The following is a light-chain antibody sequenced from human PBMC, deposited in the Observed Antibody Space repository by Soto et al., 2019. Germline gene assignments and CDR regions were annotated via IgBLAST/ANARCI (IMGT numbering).Light chain of an antibody. V-gene: IGKV3-15*01. J-gene: IGKJ1*01. CDR2: DTS. Sequence: EIVVTQSPATLSASPGERVTLSCRASQFVSRRLAWYQQRLGQVPRLLIYDTSTRAPGISARFSGSGSGTEFTLTISSLHSEDFAVYYCQEYIPGPPWMFCQGTTVHIK. CDR1: QFVSRR. CDR3: QEYIPGPPWM.